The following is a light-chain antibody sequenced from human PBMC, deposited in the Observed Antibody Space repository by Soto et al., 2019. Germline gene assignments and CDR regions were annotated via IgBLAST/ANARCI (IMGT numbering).Light chain of an antibody. J-gene: IGKJ3*01. CDR3: QQYGSSPPA. CDR1: QTVSSTY. V-gene: IGKV3-20*01. CDR2: GAS. Sequence: IVLTKYHGTLSLSPGETATLSCRASQTVSSTYLAWYQHKPGRAPRLLIDGASSRAAGIPDRFSGSGSGTDFTLTISRLEPEDFAVYYCQQYGSSPPAFGPGTKVAIK.